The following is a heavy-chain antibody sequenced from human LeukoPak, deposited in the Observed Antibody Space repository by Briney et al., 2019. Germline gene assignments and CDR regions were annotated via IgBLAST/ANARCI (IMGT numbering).Heavy chain of an antibody. CDR2: ISSSSYI. J-gene: IGHJ4*02. V-gene: IGHV3-21*01. CDR1: GFTFSSYT. Sequence: GGSLRLSCAASGFTFSSYTMNWVRQAPGKGLEWVSSISSSSYIYYADSVKGRFTISRDNAKNSLCLQMNSLRVDDTAVYYCARVFGEDSSGWYGSPDYWGQGTLVTVSS. CDR3: ARVFGEDSSGWYGSPDY. D-gene: IGHD6-19*01.